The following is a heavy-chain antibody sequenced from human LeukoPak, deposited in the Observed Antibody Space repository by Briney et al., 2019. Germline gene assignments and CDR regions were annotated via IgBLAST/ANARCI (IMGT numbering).Heavy chain of an antibody. J-gene: IGHJ4*02. D-gene: IGHD1-26*01. CDR3: ARDRARGRVSLDY. CDR2: INRSGST. Sequence: SETLSLTCAVYGGSFSGYYWSWIRQPPGKGLEWIGEINRSGSTNYNPSLKSRVTISVDTSKNQFSLKLSSVTAADTAVYYCARDRARGRVSLDYWGQGTLVTVSS. CDR1: GGSFSGYY. V-gene: IGHV4-34*01.